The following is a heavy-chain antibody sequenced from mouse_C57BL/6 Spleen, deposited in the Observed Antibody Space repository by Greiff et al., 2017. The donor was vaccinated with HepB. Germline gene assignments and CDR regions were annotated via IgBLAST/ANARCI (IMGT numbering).Heavy chain of an antibody. V-gene: IGHV1-20*01. D-gene: IGHD1-1*01. Sequence: VQLQQSGPELVKPGDSVKISCKASGYSFTGYFMNWVMQSHGKSLEWIGRINPYNGDTFYNQKFKGKATLTVDKSSSTAHMELRSLTSEDSAVYYCARCGSSPYFDYWGQGTTLTVSS. CDR1: GYSFTGYF. CDR2: INPYNGDT. J-gene: IGHJ2*01. CDR3: ARCGSSPYFDY.